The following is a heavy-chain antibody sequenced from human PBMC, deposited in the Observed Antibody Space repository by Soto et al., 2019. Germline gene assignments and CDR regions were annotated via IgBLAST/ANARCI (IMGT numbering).Heavy chain of an antibody. Sequence: PSETLSLTCTVSGGPFPSGGYYWSWIRQEPGKGLEWIGYIYYNGDTSYNPSLRSRVTISIDTSKTQFSLRLRSVTSADTAVYYCARGDSQVSSVFDYWGQGMLVTVSS. J-gene: IGHJ4*02. CDR1: GGPFPSGGYY. CDR3: ARGDSQVSSVFDY. CDR2: IYYNGDT. D-gene: IGHD3-16*01. V-gene: IGHV4-31*03.